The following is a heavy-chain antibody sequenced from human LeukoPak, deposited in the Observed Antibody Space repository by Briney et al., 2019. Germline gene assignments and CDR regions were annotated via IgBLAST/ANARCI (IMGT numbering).Heavy chain of an antibody. CDR1: GYSFTSYW. CDR3: ARHFSYYYDSSGYYQADY. Sequence: GESLKISCKGSGYSFTSYWIGWVRQMPGKGLEWMGIIYPGDSDTRYSPSFQGQVTISADKSISTAYLQWSSLKASDTAMNYCARHFSYYYDSSGYYQADYWGQGTLVTVSS. D-gene: IGHD3-22*01. CDR2: IYPGDSDT. J-gene: IGHJ4*02. V-gene: IGHV5-51*01.